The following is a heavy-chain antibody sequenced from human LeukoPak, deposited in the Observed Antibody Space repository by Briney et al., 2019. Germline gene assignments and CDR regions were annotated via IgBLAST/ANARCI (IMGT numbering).Heavy chain of an antibody. CDR1: GFTFSSYS. V-gene: IGHV3-21*01. J-gene: IGHJ4*02. D-gene: IGHD1-1*01. CDR2: ISSSSSYI. CDR3: ASDPDDAGYFDY. Sequence: GGSLRLSCAASGFTFSSYSMNWVRQAPGKGLEWVSSISSSSSYIYYADSVKGRFTISRDNAKNSLYLQMNSLRAEDTAVYYCASDPDDAGYFDYWGQGTLVTVSS.